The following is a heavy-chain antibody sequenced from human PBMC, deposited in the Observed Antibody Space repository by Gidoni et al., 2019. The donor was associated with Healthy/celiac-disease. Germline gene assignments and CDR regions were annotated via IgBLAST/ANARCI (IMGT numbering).Heavy chain of an antibody. J-gene: IGHJ5*02. V-gene: IGHV4-59*01. CDR1: GGSISSYY. CDR2: IYYSGST. Sequence: QVQLQESGPGLVKPSETLSLTCTVSGGSISSYYWSWIRQPPGKGLEWIGYIYYSGSTNYNPSLKSRVTISVDTSKNQFSLKLSSVTAADTAVYYCASSSGYSYGLGIWFDPWGQGTLVTVSS. D-gene: IGHD5-18*01. CDR3: ASSSGYSYGLGIWFDP.